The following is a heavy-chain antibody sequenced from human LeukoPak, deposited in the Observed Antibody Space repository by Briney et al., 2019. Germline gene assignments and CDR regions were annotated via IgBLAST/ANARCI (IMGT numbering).Heavy chain of an antibody. V-gene: IGHV3-49*04. CDR2: IRSKAYGGTI. Sequence: GGSLRLSCTASGLTFGDYAMSWVRQAPGKGLEWVGFIRSKAYGGTIEYAASVKGRFTISRDDSKSIAYLQMSSLKTEDTAVYYCTRGITGTKTDYWGQGTLVTVSS. CDR1: GLTFGDYA. J-gene: IGHJ4*02. CDR3: TRGITGTKTDY. D-gene: IGHD1-20*01.